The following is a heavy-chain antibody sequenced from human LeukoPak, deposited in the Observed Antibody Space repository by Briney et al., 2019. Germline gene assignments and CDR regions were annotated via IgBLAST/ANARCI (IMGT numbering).Heavy chain of an antibody. CDR3: ARYTSSADAFDI. Sequence: PSETLSLTCTVSGGSISSYYWSWIRQPPGKGLEWIGYIYYSGSTNYNPSLKSRVTISVDTSKNQFSLKLSSVTAADTAVYYCARYTSSADAFDIWGQGTMVTVSS. D-gene: IGHD6-13*01. V-gene: IGHV4-59*01. J-gene: IGHJ3*02. CDR2: IYYSGST. CDR1: GGSISSYY.